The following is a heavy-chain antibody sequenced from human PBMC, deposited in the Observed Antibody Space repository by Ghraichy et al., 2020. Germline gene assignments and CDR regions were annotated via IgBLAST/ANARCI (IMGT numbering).Heavy chain of an antibody. V-gene: IGHV5-10-1*01. Sequence: GESLNISCKGSGYSFTSYWISWVRQMPGKGLEWMGRIDPSDSYTNYSPSFQGHVTISADKSISTAYLQWSSLKASDTAMYYCARSRSGIAAAGVVDYWGQGTLVTVSS. CDR1: GYSFTSYW. J-gene: IGHJ4*02. CDR2: IDPSDSYT. D-gene: IGHD6-13*01. CDR3: ARSRSGIAAAGVVDY.